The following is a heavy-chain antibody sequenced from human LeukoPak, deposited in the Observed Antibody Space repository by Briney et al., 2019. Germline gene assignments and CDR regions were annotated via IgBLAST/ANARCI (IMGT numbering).Heavy chain of an antibody. V-gene: IGHV3-74*01. CDR3: TRGFYFGMDV. J-gene: IGHJ6*02. CDR2: INSDEGST. CDR1: GFTFSSYW. Sequence: PGGSLRLSSAASGFTFSSYWMHWVRQAPGKGLVWVSHINSDEGSTSYADSVKGRFTISGDNAKNTLYLQMNSLRAEDTAVYYCTRGFYFGMDVWGQGTTVTVSS.